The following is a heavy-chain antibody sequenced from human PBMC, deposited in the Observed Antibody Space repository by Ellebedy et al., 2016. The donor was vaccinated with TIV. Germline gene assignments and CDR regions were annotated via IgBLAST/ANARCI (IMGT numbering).Heavy chain of an antibody. V-gene: IGHV3-23*01. CDR2: ISGSGGST. Sequence: GGSLRLSXTASGFTFSSYAMSWVRQAPGKGLEWVSAISGSGGSTYYADSVKGRFTISRDNSKNTLYLQMNSLRAEDTAVYYCAKDVRDSRYDEYFQHWGQGTLVTVSS. CDR1: GFTFSSYA. D-gene: IGHD3-22*01. J-gene: IGHJ1*01. CDR3: AKDVRDSRYDEYFQH.